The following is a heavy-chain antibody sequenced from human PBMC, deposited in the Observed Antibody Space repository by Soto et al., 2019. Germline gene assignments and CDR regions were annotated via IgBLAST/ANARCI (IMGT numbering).Heavy chain of an antibody. J-gene: IGHJ4*02. Sequence: SLTLSLTYTVSGVSISSGDYYWNWIHQPPGKCLEWIGYIYYSGSTDYNPSLQSRVTISVDTSKNLVSLKLSSVTAADTAVYYCARDVVATIRGDHYFDYWGQGALVTVSS. CDR3: ARDVVATIRGDHYFDY. D-gene: IGHD5-12*01. CDR1: GVSISSGDYY. CDR2: IYYSGST. V-gene: IGHV4-30-4*01.